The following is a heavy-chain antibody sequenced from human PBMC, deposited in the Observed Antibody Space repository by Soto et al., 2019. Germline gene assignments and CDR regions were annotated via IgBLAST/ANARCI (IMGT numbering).Heavy chain of an antibody. CDR3: ARVYYYGSGSEDDY. Sequence: QVQLQQWGAGLLKPSETLSLTCAVYGGSFSGYYWSWIRQPPGKGLEWIGEINHSGSTNYNPSLKSRVTISVDTSKNQFSLKLSSVTAADTAVYSCARVYYYGSGSEDDYWGQGTLVTVSS. CDR2: INHSGST. CDR1: GGSFSGYY. J-gene: IGHJ4*02. V-gene: IGHV4-34*01. D-gene: IGHD3-10*01.